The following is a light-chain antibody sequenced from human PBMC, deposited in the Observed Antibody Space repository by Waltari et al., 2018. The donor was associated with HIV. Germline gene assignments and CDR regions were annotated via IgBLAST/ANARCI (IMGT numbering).Light chain of an antibody. CDR2: EVN. CDR1: SNDCGGYNY. CDR3: SSYTSSITLV. V-gene: IGLV2-14*01. Sequence: QSALTKPAYLSGSPGQSIPISCDGTSNDCGGYNYVSWYQQHPGKAPKLMICEVNHRPSGVSSRFSGSKSGNTAYLTISGLQAEDEADYYCSSYTSSITLVFGGGTKVTVL. J-gene: IGLJ2*01.